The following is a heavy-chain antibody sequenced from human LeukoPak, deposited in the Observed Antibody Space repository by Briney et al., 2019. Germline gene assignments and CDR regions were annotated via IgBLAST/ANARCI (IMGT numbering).Heavy chain of an antibody. D-gene: IGHD1-26*01. J-gene: IGHJ2*01. CDR3: ARSIVGATQWYFDL. CDR1: GFTFSSYW. CDR2: IKQDGSEK. Sequence: GGSLRLSCAASGFTFSSYWMSWVRQAPGQGLDWVANIKQDGSEKYYVDSVKGRLTISRDNAKNSLYLQRNGMRAEDTAVYYCARSIVGATQWYFDLWGRGTLVTVSS. V-gene: IGHV3-7*01.